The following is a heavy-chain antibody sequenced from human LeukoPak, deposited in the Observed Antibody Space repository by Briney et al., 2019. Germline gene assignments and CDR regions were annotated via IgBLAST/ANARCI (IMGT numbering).Heavy chain of an antibody. V-gene: IGHV3-23*01. CDR2: ISGSGGST. CDR3: AKDAYSGSYSPYYLDY. D-gene: IGHD1-26*01. CDR1: GFTFSSYA. J-gene: IGHJ4*02. Sequence: GGSLRLSCAASGFTFSSYAMSWVRQAPGKGLEWVSAISGSGGSTYYADSVKGRFTISRDNSKNTLYLQMNSLRAEDTAVYYCAKDAYSGSYSPYYLDYWGQGTLVTVSS.